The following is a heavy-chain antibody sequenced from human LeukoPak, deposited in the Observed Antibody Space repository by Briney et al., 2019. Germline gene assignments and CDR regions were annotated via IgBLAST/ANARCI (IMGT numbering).Heavy chain of an antibody. CDR2: IGFSSIGYSSDHL. V-gene: IGHV3-11*05. J-gene: IGHJ4*02. D-gene: IGHD4-17*01. CDR3: AKDNRGRYGDRQTYYFDY. CDR1: GFPFSAYY. Sequence: GGSLRLSCAASGFPFSAYYMTWIRQAPGKGLEWVSSIGFSSIGYSSDHLKYADSVKGRSTISRDNAKNSLFLQMDSLRAEDTAVYYCAKDNRGRYGDRQTYYFDYWGQGTLVTVSS.